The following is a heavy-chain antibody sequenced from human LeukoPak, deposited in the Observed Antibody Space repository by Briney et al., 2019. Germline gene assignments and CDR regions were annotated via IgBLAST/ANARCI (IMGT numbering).Heavy chain of an antibody. CDR3: ASLYSSGYCDY. V-gene: IGHV3-7*01. Sequence: GGSLRLSCAASGFTFSAYVMSWVRQAPGKGLEWVANIKQDGSEKYYVDSVKGRFIISRDNAKNSLYLQMNSLRAEDTAVYYCASLYSSGYCDYWGQGTLVTVSS. J-gene: IGHJ4*02. D-gene: IGHD3-22*01. CDR2: IKQDGSEK. CDR1: GFTFSAYV.